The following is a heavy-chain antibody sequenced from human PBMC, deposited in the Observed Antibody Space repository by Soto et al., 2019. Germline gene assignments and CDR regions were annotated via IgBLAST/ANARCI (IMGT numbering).Heavy chain of an antibody. CDR1: GGSFSGYY. CDR3: ARGSSDFPVDAFDI. CDR2: INHSGST. Sequence: SETLSLTCAVYGGSFSGYYWSWIRQPPGKGLEWIGEINHSGSTNYNPSLKSRVTISVDTSKNQFSLKLSSVTAADTAVYYCARGSSDFPVDAFDIWGQGTMVTVSS. V-gene: IGHV4-34*01. J-gene: IGHJ3*02. D-gene: IGHD6-6*01.